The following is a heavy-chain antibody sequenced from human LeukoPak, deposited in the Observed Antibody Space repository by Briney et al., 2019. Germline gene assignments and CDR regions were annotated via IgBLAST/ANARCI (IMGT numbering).Heavy chain of an antibody. Sequence: ASVKVSCKVSGYTLTELSMHWVRQAPGKGLEWMGGFDPEDGETIYAQKFQGRVTMTEDTSTDTAYMELSSLRSEDTAVYYCATSRGESGYDHYYYYGMDVWGQGTTVTVS. CDR2: FDPEDGET. V-gene: IGHV1-24*01. J-gene: IGHJ6*02. CDR1: GYTLTELS. D-gene: IGHD5-12*01. CDR3: ATSRGESGYDHYYYYGMDV.